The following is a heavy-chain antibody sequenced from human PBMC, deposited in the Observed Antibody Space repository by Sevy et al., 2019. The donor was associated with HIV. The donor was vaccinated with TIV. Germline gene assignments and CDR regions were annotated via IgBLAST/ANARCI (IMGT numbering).Heavy chain of an antibody. CDR1: GGTFSKYA. CDR2: IIPIFGTA. J-gene: IGHJ6*02. Sequence: ASVKVSCKASGGTFSKYAITWVRQAPGQGLEWVGGIIPIFGTANYAQKFPGRVTITADESTSTAYMELSSLGSEDTAVYYCARDRGFSSTREYGMDVWGQGTTVTVSS. V-gene: IGHV1-69*13. D-gene: IGHD2-2*01. CDR3: ARDRGFSSTREYGMDV.